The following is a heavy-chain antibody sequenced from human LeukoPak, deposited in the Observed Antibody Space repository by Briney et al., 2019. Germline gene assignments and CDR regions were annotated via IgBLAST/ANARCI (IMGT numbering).Heavy chain of an antibody. J-gene: IGHJ6*03. CDR2: IYTSGST. CDR1: GGSISSYY. D-gene: IGHD3-10*01. CDR3: ARQRGYYGSGSPFQEGYYYYYMDV. Sequence: SETLSLTCTVSGGSISSYYWSWIRQPPGKGLEWIGYIYTSGSTNYNPSLKSRVTISVDTSKNQFSLKLSSVTAADTAVYYCARQRGYYGSGSPFQEGYYYYYMDVWGQGTTVTVSS. V-gene: IGHV4-4*09.